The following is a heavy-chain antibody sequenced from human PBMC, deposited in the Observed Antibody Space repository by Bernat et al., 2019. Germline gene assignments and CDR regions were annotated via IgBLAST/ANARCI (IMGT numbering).Heavy chain of an antibody. D-gene: IGHD1-7*01. CDR1: GGSITSSSNF. CDR3: ARDCETGTYGYMDG. CDR2: IYYSGST. Sequence: QVQLQESGPGLVKPLETLSLTCSVSGGSITSSSNFWSWVRQPPGKGLEWIGYIYYSGSTNYNPSLKSRVTISIDTSKNQFSLKLSSATAADTALYYCARDCETGTYGYMDGWGRGTTVTVSS. J-gene: IGHJ6*03. V-gene: IGHV4-61*01.